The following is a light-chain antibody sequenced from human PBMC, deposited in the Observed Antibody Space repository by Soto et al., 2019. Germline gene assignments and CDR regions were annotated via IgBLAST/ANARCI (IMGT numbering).Light chain of an antibody. CDR2: KAS. CDR1: QSISSW. J-gene: IGKJ1*01. CDR3: QQYNSYST. Sequence: DIQMTQSPSTLSASVGDRVTITCRASQSISSWLAWYQQKPGKAPNLLIYKASSLESGVPSRFSGSGSGTEFTLTISILQPDDFATYYCQQYNSYSTFGQGTKVEIK. V-gene: IGKV1-5*03.